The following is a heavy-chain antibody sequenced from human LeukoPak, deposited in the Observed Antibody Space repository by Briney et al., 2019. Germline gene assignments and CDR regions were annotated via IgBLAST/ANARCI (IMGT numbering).Heavy chain of an antibody. CDR2: LFHSGTR. V-gene: IGHV4-59*08. D-gene: IGHD6-13*01. Sequence: SXTLSLTCTVPGGSITNYWSWIRRPPGKGLEWIGYLFHSGTRRYNPSLKSRVTISTDTTKNQIFLTLNSTTAADTAVYYCARRRGWKQQLVYFDYWGQGTLATVSS. CDR3: ARRRGWKQQLVYFDY. J-gene: IGHJ4*02. CDR1: GGSITNY.